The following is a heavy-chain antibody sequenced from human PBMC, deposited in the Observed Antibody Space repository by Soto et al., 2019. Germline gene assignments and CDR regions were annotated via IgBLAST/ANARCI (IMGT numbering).Heavy chain of an antibody. CDR2: IYHRGDT. CDR3: ARIHRSPTVYDNNGYPFDY. Sequence: SETLSLTCSVSGGSLISSNYYWSWIRQPPGKGLEWIGYIYHRGDTNYNPSLNSRITMSVDTSKNQFSLTMNSVAPADSAIYYCARIHRSPTVYDNNGYPFDYWGPGTLVTVSS. V-gene: IGHV4-61*01. CDR1: GGSLISSNYY. D-gene: IGHD3-22*01. J-gene: IGHJ4*02.